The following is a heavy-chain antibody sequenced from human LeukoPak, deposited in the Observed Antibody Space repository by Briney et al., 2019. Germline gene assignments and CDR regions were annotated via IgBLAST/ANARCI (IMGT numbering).Heavy chain of an antibody. V-gene: IGHV3-33*01. D-gene: IGHD5-24*01. J-gene: IGHJ4*02. CDR2: IWYDGSNK. CDR1: GFTFSSYG. Sequence: GRSLRLSCAASGFTFSSYGVHWVRQAPGKGLEWVAVIWYDGSNKYYADSVKGRFTISRDNSKNTLYLQMNSLRAEDTAVYYCATHMATTLDYWGQGTLVTVSS. CDR3: ATHMATTLDY.